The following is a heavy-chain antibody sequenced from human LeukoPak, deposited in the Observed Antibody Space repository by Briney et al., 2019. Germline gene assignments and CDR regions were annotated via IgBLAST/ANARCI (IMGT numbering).Heavy chain of an antibody. CDR2: IYRGGNT. D-gene: IGHD3-10*01. CDR1: GFTVSSNY. J-gene: IGHJ4*02. Sequence: PGGSLRLSCAASGFTVSSNYMSWVRQAPGKGLEWVSVIYRGGNTYYADSVKGRFTISRDSSKNTLYLQMNSLRGEDTAVYYCVRDEGFHGSGSNWGQGTLVTVSS. CDR3: VRDEGFHGSGSN. V-gene: IGHV3-66*01.